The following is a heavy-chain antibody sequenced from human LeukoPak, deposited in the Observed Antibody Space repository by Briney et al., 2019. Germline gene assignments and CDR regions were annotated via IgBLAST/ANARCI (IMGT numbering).Heavy chain of an antibody. D-gene: IGHD3-22*01. CDR2: ISSSSSTI. CDR3: XXXXXXXXXXXXDSSGYYAGFDY. CDR1: GFTFSSYS. V-gene: IGHV3-48*01. Sequence: GGSLRLSCAASGFTFSSYSMNWVRQAPGKGLEWVSYISSSSSTIYYADSVKGRFTISRDNAKNSLYLQMNSLRAEDTAVYYXXXXXXXXXXXXXDSSGYYAGFDYWGQGTLVTVSS. J-gene: IGHJ4*02.